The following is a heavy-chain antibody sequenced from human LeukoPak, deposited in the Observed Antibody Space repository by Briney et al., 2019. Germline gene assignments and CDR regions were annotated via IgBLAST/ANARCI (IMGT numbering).Heavy chain of an antibody. CDR1: GFTFSSYA. D-gene: IGHD3-22*01. CDR3: AKDLSAYYDSSGCYYDLHRAFDY. CDR2: ISGSGGST. J-gene: IGHJ4*02. V-gene: IGHV3-23*01. Sequence: GGSLRLSCAASGFTFSSYAMSWVRQAPGKGLEWVSAISGSGGSTYYADSVKGRFTISRDNSKNTQYLQMNSLRAEDTAVYYCAKDLSAYYDSSGCYYDLHRAFDYWGQGTLVTVSS.